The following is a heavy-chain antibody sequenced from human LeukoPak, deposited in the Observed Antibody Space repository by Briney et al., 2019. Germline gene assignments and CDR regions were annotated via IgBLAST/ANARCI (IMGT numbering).Heavy chain of an antibody. CDR2: ISSSGSTI. J-gene: IGHJ4*02. D-gene: IGHD2-21*02. CDR1: GFTFSSYA. CDR3: AREGTAYCGGDCYPHFFDY. Sequence: GGSLRLSCAASGFTFSSYAMSWVRQAPGKGLEWVSYISSSGSTIYYADSVKGRFTISRDNAKNSLYLQMNSLRAEDTAVYYCAREGTAYCGGDCYPHFFDYWGQGTLVTVSS. V-gene: IGHV3-48*04.